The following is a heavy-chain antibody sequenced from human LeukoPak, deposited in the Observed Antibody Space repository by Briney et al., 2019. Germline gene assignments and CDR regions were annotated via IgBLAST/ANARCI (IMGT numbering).Heavy chain of an antibody. Sequence: GGSLRLSCAASGFTFDDYAMHWVRQAPGKGLEWVSGISWSSGSIGYADSVKGRFTISRDNAKNSLYLQMNSLRAEDTALYYCAKTPGRYCSSTSCYVYFDYWGQGTLVTVSS. V-gene: IGHV3-9*01. J-gene: IGHJ4*02. CDR2: ISWSSGSI. CDR1: GFTFDDYA. CDR3: AKTPGRYCSSTSCYVYFDY. D-gene: IGHD2-2*01.